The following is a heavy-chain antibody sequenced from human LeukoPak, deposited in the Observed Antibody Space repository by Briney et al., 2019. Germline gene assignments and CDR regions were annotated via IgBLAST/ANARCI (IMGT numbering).Heavy chain of an antibody. CDR3: VRSSIWYRVSDL. CDR2: VYSGGSI. J-gene: IGHJ4*02. Sequence: GGSLRLSCAASGFTVSSNYMSWVRQAPGEGREWVSVVYSGGSIYYADSVKGRFTISRDNSKNTLYLQMNSLRAEDTAMYYCVRSSIWYRVSDLWGQGTLVTVSS. D-gene: IGHD6-13*01. V-gene: IGHV3-66*02. CDR1: GFTVSSNY.